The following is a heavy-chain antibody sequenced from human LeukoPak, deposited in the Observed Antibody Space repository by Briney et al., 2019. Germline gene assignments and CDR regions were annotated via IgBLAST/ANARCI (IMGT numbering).Heavy chain of an antibody. J-gene: IGHJ3*02. V-gene: IGHV4-59*01. CDR2: IYYSGST. CDR1: GGSISSYY. CDR3: ARGDTAYYYDSSGYYPNDAFDI. D-gene: IGHD3-22*01. Sequence: PSETLSLTCTVSGGSISSYYWSWIRQPPGKGLEWIGYIYYSGSTNYNPSLKSRVTISVDTSKNQFSLKLSSVTAADTAVYYCARGDTAYYYDSSGYYPNDAFDIWGQGTMVTVSS.